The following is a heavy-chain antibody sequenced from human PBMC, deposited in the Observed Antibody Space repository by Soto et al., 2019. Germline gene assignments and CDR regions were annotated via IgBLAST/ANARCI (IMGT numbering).Heavy chain of an antibody. CDR3: AGYCSSTSCREYNWFDP. Sequence: GGSLRLSCAASGFTFSSYSMNWVRQAPGKGLEWVSSISSSSSYIYYADSVKGRFTISRDNAKNSLYLQMNSLRAEDTAVYYCAGYCSSTSCREYNWFDPWGQGALVTVSS. V-gene: IGHV3-21*01. CDR2: ISSSSSYI. D-gene: IGHD2-2*01. CDR1: GFTFSSYS. J-gene: IGHJ5*02.